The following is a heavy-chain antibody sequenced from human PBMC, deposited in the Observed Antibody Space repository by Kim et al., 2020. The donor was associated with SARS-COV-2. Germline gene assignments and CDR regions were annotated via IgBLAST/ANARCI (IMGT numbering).Heavy chain of an antibody. V-gene: IGHV3-11*01. CDR2: ISSSGSTI. CDR3: ARIGPSIAARGDAFDI. J-gene: IGHJ3*02. D-gene: IGHD6-6*01. CDR1: GFTFSDYY. Sequence: GGSLRLSCAASGFTFSDYYMSWIRQAPGKGREWVSYISSSGSTIYYADSVKGRFTISRDNAKNSLYLQMNSLRAEDTAVYYCARIGPSIAARGDAFDIWGQGTMVTVSS.